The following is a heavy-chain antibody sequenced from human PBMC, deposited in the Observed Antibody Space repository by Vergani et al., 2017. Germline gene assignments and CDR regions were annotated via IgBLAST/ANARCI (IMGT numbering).Heavy chain of an antibody. CDR2: TYYRSKWYN. J-gene: IGHJ6*03. V-gene: IGHV6-1*01. CDR3: ARARGYGGYDPPYYYCMDV. D-gene: IGHD5-12*01. CDR1: GDSVFSNSAA. Sequence: QVQLQQSGPGLVKPSQTLSLTSAISGDSVFSNSAAWNWIRQSPSRGLEWLGRTYYRSKWYNDYAVSVKSRITINPDTSKNQFSLQLNSVTPEDSAVYYCARARGYGGYDPPYYYCMDVWGKGTTVTVSS.